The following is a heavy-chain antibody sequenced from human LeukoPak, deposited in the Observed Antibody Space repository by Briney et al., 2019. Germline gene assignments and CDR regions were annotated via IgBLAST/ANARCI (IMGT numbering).Heavy chain of an antibody. J-gene: IGHJ4*02. Sequence: SETLSLTCTVSGGSISSYYWSWIRQTPGKGLEWIGNIFDSGDTNYNPSLQSRVTISVDTSKKQFSLKLSSVTAADTAVYYCARRANYYGSGSNNFDYWGQGTLVTVSS. V-gene: IGHV4-59*12. CDR1: GGSISSYY. CDR2: IFDSGDT. D-gene: IGHD3-10*01. CDR3: ARRANYYGSGSNNFDY.